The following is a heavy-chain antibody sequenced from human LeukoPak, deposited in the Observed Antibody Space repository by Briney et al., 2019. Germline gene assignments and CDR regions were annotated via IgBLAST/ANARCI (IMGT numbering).Heavy chain of an antibody. Sequence: PGGSLRLSCTTSGFTFSGYAMSWVRQAPGKGLEWVSTISGSGGNTYYADSVKGRFTISRDNSKNTLYLQMNSLRADDTAAYYCANYGGTYWYYFDYWGQGTLVIVSS. CDR2: ISGSGGNT. CDR1: GFTFSGYA. V-gene: IGHV3-23*01. J-gene: IGHJ4*02. CDR3: ANYGGTYWYYFDY. D-gene: IGHD1-26*01.